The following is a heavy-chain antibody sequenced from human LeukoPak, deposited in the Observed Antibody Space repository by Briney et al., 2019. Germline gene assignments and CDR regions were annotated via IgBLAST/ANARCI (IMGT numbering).Heavy chain of an antibody. V-gene: IGHV4-39*01. Sequence: PSETLSLTCTVSGGSISSSSYYWGWIRQPPGKGLEWIGSIYYSGSTYYNPSLKSRVTISVDTSKNQFSLKLSSVTAADTAVYYCARGPPDGSGFYYYMDVWGKGTTVTISS. CDR1: GGSISSSSYY. CDR2: IYYSGST. D-gene: IGHD3-10*01. CDR3: ARGPPDGSGFYYYMDV. J-gene: IGHJ6*03.